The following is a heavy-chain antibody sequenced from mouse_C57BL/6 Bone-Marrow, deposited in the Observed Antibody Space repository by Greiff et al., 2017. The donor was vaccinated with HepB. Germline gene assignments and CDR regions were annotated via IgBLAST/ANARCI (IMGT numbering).Heavy chain of an antibody. CDR1: GFSLTSYG. CDR3: ARGDITTVVDYAMDY. V-gene: IGHV2-2*01. D-gene: IGHD1-1*01. Sequence: QVQLKESGPGLVQPSQSLSITCTVSGFSLTSYGVHWVRQSPGKGLEWLGVIWSGGSTDYNAAFISRLSISKDNSKSQVFFKMNSLQADDTAIYYCARGDITTVVDYAMDYWGQGTSVTVSS. J-gene: IGHJ4*01. CDR2: IWSGGST.